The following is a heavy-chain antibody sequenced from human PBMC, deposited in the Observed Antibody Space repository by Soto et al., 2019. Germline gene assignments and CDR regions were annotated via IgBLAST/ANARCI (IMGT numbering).Heavy chain of an antibody. Sequence: SQTLSLTCAISGDSVSSNSAAWNWIRQSPSRGLEWLGRTYYRSKWYNDYAVSVKSRITINPDTSKNQFSLQLNSVTPEDTAVYYCARDFLYCSSTSCYTVGVFDIWGQGPMVTVSS. CDR1: GDSVSSNSAA. CDR3: ARDFLYCSSTSCYTVGVFDI. J-gene: IGHJ3*02. CDR2: TYYRSKWYN. D-gene: IGHD2-2*02. V-gene: IGHV6-1*01.